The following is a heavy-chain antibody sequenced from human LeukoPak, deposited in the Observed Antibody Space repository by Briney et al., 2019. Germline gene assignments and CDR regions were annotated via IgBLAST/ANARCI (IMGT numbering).Heavy chain of an antibody. D-gene: IGHD6-13*01. CDR3: ARDMGTSSWHAFDN. V-gene: IGHV3-48*01. CDR2: ISPSSGAI. J-gene: IGHJ4*02. Sequence: PGGSQRLSCAASGFTFRTYYMNWVRQTPGKGLEWVSYISPSSGAIHYADSVKGRFTISRDNAKNSLSLQMNSLRAEDTAVYYCARDMGTSSWHAFDNWGQGTLVTVSS. CDR1: GFTFRTYY.